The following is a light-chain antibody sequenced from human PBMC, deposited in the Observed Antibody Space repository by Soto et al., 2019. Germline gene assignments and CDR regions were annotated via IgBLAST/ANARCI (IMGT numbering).Light chain of an antibody. J-gene: IGKJ1*01. CDR1: QSISSSY. V-gene: IGKV3-20*01. CDR3: QQYGSSSWT. Sequence: EIVLTQSPGTLSLSPGKRATLSCRASQSISSSYLAWYQQRPGQAPRLLIYGASSRATGIPDRFSGSGSGTEFTLTISRLEREDFAVYYCQQYGSSSWTFGQGTKVEIK. CDR2: GAS.